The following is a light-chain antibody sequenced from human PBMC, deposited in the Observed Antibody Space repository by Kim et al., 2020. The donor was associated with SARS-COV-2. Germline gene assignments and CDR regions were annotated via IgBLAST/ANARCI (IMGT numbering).Light chain of an antibody. Sequence: GQSITICCTGTSSDGGSYNLVSWYQQHPGKAPKLMIYEGSKRPSGVSNRFSGSKSGNTASLTISGLQAEDEADYYCCSYAGSSTYVFGTVTNVTVL. CDR2: EGS. CDR3: CSYAGSSTYV. V-gene: IGLV2-23*01. J-gene: IGLJ1*01. CDR1: SSDGGSYNL.